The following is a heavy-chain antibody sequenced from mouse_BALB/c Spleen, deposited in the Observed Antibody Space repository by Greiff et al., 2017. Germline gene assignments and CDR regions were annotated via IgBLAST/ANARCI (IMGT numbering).Heavy chain of an antibody. D-gene: IGHD1-1*01. J-gene: IGHJ2*01. Sequence: EVMLVESGGGLVQPGGSRTLSCAASGFTFSSFGMHWVRQSPEKGLEWVAYISSGSSTIYYADTVNGRFTISRDNPKNPLFLQMNSLRSDDTAMYYCARTDYYDCGYYFDYWGQGTTLTVSS. CDR2: ISSGSSTI. CDR1: GFTFSSFG. V-gene: IGHV5-17*02. CDR3: ARTDYYDCGYYFDY.